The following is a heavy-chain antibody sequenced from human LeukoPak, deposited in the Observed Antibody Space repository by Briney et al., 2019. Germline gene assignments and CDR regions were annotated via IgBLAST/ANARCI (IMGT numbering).Heavy chain of an antibody. J-gene: IGHJ4*02. V-gene: IGHV3-30*03. Sequence: GGSLRLSCAASGFTFSDYGIHWVRQAPGKGLEWVAVISYDGGNKYYADSVEGRFTISRDNSKNTLYLQMNSLRAEDTAVYYCARDNGLGIGFSFDYWGRGTLVAVSS. D-gene: IGHD3/OR15-3a*01. CDR1: GFTFSDYG. CDR2: ISYDGGNK. CDR3: ARDNGLGIGFSFDY.